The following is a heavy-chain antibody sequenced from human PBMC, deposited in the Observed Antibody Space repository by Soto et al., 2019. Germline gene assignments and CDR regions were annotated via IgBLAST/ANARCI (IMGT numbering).Heavy chain of an antibody. V-gene: IGHV1-69*13. CDR3: ATASSYGLGYYYNGMDV. CDR1: GGTFSSYA. CDR2: IIPIFGTA. Sequence: SVKVSCKTPGGTFSSYAISWVRQAPGQELEWMGGIIPIFGTANYAQKFQGRDTITADESTSTAYMELSSLRSAGSAVYYCATASSYGLGYYYNGMDVWGQGTTVTVSS. D-gene: IGHD5-18*01. J-gene: IGHJ6*02.